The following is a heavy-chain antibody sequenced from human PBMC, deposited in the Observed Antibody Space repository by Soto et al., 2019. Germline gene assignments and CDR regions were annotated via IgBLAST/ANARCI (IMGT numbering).Heavy chain of an antibody. CDR1: GVSIGSHDW. D-gene: IGHD5-18*01. CDR3: ATRDTGRVY. Sequence: QAQLQESGPGLVKPSGTLSLTCAVSGVSIGSHDWWTWVRQPPGKGLEWIGESHQSGNTNYNSSLESRVTISLDQSKNHFSLQLSSVTVADTAVYYCATRDTGRVYWGQGTLVTVSS. CDR2: SHQSGNT. V-gene: IGHV4-4*02. J-gene: IGHJ4*02.